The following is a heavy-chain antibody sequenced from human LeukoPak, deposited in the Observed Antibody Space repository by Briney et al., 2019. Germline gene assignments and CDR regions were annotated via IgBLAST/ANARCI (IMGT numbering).Heavy chain of an antibody. V-gene: IGHV4-4*07. CDR3: ARERWEYSSSWLIDY. Sequence: SETLSLTCTVSGGSISSYYWSWIRQPAGKGLEWIGRIYTSGSTNYNPSLKSRVTMSVDTSKNQFSLKLSSVTAADTAVYYCARERWEYSSSWLIDYWGQGTLVTVSS. CDR2: IYTSGST. CDR1: GGSISSYY. D-gene: IGHD6-13*01. J-gene: IGHJ4*02.